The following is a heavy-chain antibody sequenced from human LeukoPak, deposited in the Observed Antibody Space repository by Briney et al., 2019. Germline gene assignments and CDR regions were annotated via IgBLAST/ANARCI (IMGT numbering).Heavy chain of an antibody. J-gene: IGHJ4*02. Sequence: PSETLSLTCAVYGGSYSGYYWSWIRQPPGKGLEGIGEISHSGSTNYNPSLESRVTISVDTSKNQFSLKLSSVTAADTAVYYCARGPRDYVWGSYRFDYWGQGTLVTVSS. CDR3: ARGPRDYVWGSYRFDY. CDR1: GGSYSGYY. CDR2: ISHSGST. V-gene: IGHV4-34*01. D-gene: IGHD3-16*02.